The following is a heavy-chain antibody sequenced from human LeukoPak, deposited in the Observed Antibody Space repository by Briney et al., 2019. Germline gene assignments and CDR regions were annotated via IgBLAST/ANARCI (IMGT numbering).Heavy chain of an antibody. CDR2: ISWNSGSI. D-gene: IGHD6-19*01. CDR1: GFTFDDYA. J-gene: IGHJ5*02. Sequence: PGGSLRLSCAASGFTFDDYAMHWVRQAPGKGLEWVSGISWNSGSIGYADSVKGRFTISRDNAKNSLYLQMNSLRAEDTALYYCAKAFVSGWSRANWFDPWGQGTLVTVSS. CDR3: AKAFVSGWSRANWFDP. V-gene: IGHV3-9*01.